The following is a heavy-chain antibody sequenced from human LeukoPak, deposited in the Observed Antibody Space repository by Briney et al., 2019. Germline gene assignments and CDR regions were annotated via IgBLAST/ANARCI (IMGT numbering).Heavy chain of an antibody. J-gene: IGHJ4*02. Sequence: GASVKVSCKASGYTFTSYGISWVRQAPGQGLEWMGWISAYNGNTNYAQKLQGRVTMTTDTSTSTAYMELRSLRSDDTAVYYCARDPYDFWSGYSTGPPDYWGQGTLVTVSS. CDR1: GYTFTSYG. D-gene: IGHD3-3*01. CDR2: ISAYNGNT. CDR3: ARDPYDFWSGYSTGPPDY. V-gene: IGHV1-18*01.